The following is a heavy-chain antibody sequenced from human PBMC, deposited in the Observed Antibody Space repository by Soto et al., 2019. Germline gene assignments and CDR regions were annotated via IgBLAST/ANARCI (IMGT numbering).Heavy chain of an antibody. CDR1: GFTFSSYG. CDR2: ISYDGSNK. D-gene: IGHD4-17*01. V-gene: IGHV3-30*18. J-gene: IGHJ4*02. Sequence: GWSLRLSCAASGFTFSSYGMHLVRQAPGKGLEWVAVISYDGSNKYYADSVKGRFTISRDNSKNTLYLQMNSLRAEDTAVYYCAKGINYGDTTDIEYWGEGTLVTVSS. CDR3: AKGINYGDTTDIEY.